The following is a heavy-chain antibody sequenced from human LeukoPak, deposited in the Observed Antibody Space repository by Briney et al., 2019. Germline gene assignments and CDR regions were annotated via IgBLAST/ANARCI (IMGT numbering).Heavy chain of an antibody. CDR3: ARDVTSELVKMSDY. D-gene: IGHD1-1*01. CDR1: GFTFSSYS. V-gene: IGHV3-21*01. Sequence: GGSLRLSCAASGFTFSSYSMNWVRQAPGKGLEWVSSISSSSSYIYYADSVKGRFTISRDNAKNSLYLQMNSLRAEDTAVYYCARDVTSELVKMSDYWGQGTLVTVSS. CDR2: ISSSSSYI. J-gene: IGHJ4*02.